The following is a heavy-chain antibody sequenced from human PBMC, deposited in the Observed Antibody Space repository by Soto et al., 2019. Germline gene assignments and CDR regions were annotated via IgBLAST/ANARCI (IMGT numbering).Heavy chain of an antibody. CDR3: VRDGPKNLRDWFDP. J-gene: IGHJ5*02. Sequence: SETLSLTCTVSGASIRCFYWSWIRKSAGKGLEWIGRIYATGTTDYNPSLKSRVMISVDTSKKQFSLKLRSVTAAATAVYYCVRDGPKNLRDWFDPWGQGISVTVSS. CDR2: IYATGTT. D-gene: IGHD3-16*01. CDR1: GASIRCFY. V-gene: IGHV4-4*07.